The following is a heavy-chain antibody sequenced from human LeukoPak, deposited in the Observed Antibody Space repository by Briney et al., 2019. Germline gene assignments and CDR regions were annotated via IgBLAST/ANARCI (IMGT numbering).Heavy chain of an antibody. D-gene: IGHD5-18*01. V-gene: IGHV3-30*19. CDR1: GFTFASLG. Sequence: GGSLRLSCTTSGFTFASLGMHWVRQAPGKGLEWVAFVEHDGTTKYYADSVKGRFTISRDNSKNTLYLQMNSLRAEDTAVYYCAREIGGIQLWSPGYWGQGTLVTVSS. CDR2: VEHDGTTK. CDR3: AREIGGIQLWSPGY. J-gene: IGHJ4*02.